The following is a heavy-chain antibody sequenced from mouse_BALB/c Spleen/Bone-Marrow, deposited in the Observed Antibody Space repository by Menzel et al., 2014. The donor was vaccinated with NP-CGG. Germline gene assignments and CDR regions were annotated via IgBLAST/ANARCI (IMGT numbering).Heavy chain of an antibody. CDR1: GYIFTSYT. CDR2: INPSIGYT. J-gene: IGHJ2*01. D-gene: IGHD1-1*01. V-gene: IGHV1-4*02. Sequence: VQLQQSAAELARPGASVKLSCKASGYIFTSYTIQWIKRRPGQGLEWIGYINPSIGYTEYSQKFKDKTTLTAGTSSSTTYMQLSSLTSEDSAVYYCAREGTYYAYFDYWGQGTTLTVSS. CDR3: AREGTYYAYFDY.